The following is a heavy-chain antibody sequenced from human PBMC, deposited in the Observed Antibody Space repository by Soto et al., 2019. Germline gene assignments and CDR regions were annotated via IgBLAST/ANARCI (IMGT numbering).Heavy chain of an antibody. Sequence: SETLSLTCTVSGGSISSYYWSWIRQPPGKGLEWIGYIYYSGSTNYNPSLKSRVTISVDTSKNQFSLKLSSVTAADTAVYYCARSIRGYYGSSYYFDYWGQGTLVTVSS. CDR2: IYYSGST. V-gene: IGHV4-59*01. CDR1: GGSISSYY. CDR3: ARSIRGYYGSSYYFDY. D-gene: IGHD3-10*01. J-gene: IGHJ4*02.